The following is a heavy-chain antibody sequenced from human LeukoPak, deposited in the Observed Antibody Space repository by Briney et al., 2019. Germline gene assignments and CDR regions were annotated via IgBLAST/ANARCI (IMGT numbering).Heavy chain of an antibody. Sequence: SETLSLTCTVSGGSVNSGNYYWTWIRQPPGKALEWIGYIYYSGNTKYNPSLKSRVTISEDTSKNQFSLRLSSVTAADTAVYYCARTPYGDYNWFDPWGQGTLVTVSS. CDR3: ARTPYGDYNWFDP. J-gene: IGHJ5*02. CDR2: IYYSGNT. D-gene: IGHD4-17*01. V-gene: IGHV4-61*01. CDR1: GGSVNSGNYY.